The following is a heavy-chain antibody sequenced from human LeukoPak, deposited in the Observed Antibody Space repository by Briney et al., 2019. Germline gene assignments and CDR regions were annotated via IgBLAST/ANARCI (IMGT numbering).Heavy chain of an antibody. CDR1: GFTFSSYG. D-gene: IGHD3-22*01. V-gene: IGHV3-30*02. Sequence: GGSLRLSCAASGFTFSSYGMHWVRQAPGKGLEWVAFIRYDGSNKYYADSVKGRFTISRDNSKNTLYLQMNSLRAEDTAVYYCAKGYDSSGYYLDYWGQGTLVTVSP. CDR2: IRYDGSNK. CDR3: AKGYDSSGYYLDY. J-gene: IGHJ4*02.